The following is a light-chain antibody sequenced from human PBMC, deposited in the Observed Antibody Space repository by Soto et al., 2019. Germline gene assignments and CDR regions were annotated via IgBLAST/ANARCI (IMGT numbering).Light chain of an antibody. Sequence: QSVLTQPPSASGSPGQSVTISCTGTSSDVGGFNSVSWYQQHPGRAPKLLIYEVSKRPSGVPDRFSASKSDNTASLTVSGLQAEDEADYYCSSYAGSRNVVFGGGTKLTVL. CDR3: SSYAGSRNVV. CDR1: SSDVGGFNS. CDR2: EVS. V-gene: IGLV2-8*01. J-gene: IGLJ3*02.